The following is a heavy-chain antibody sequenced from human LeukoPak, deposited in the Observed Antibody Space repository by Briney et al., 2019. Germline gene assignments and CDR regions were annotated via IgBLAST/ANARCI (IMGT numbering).Heavy chain of an antibody. CDR2: IYPGDSDT. Sequence: GESLKISCKGSGYSFTSYWTGWVRQMPGKGLEWMGIIYPGDSDTRYSPSFQGQVTISADKSISTAYLQWSSLKASDTAMYYCARRGFSEYNWFDPWGQGTLVTVSS. CDR3: ARRGFSEYNWFDP. CDR1: GYSFTSYW. V-gene: IGHV5-51*01. J-gene: IGHJ5*02.